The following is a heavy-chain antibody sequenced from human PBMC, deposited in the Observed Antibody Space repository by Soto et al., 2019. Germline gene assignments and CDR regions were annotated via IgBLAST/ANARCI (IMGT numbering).Heavy chain of an antibody. V-gene: IGHV3-7*01. J-gene: IGHJ3*02. D-gene: IGHD6-19*01. CDR3: ARGGYSSGWGAFDI. CDR2: IKQDGSEK. Sequence: PWGSLRLSCAASGFTFSSYWMSWVRQAPGKGLEWVANIKQDGSEKYYVDSVKGRFTISRDNAKNSLYLQMNSLRAEDTAVYYCARGGYSSGWGAFDIWGQGTMVTVSS. CDR1: GFTFSSYW.